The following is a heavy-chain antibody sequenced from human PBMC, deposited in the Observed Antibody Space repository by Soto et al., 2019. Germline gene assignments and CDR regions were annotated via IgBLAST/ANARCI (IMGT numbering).Heavy chain of an antibody. CDR1: GGSVSSGSYY. D-gene: IGHD3-10*01. J-gene: IGHJ5*02. Sequence: QVKLQESGPGLVKPSETLSLTCTVSGGSVSSGSYYWSWIRQPPGKGLEWIGYIYYSGSTNYNPSLKSRVTIAVDTSKNQFSLKLSSVTAADTAVYYCARDRGGTDLWCQGTLVTVSS. V-gene: IGHV4-61*01. CDR3: ARDRGGTDL. CDR2: IYYSGST.